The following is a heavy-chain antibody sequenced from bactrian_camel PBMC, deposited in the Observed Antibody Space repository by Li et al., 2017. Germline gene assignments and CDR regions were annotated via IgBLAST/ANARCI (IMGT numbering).Heavy chain of an antibody. D-gene: IGHD3*01. CDR3: AASGGQLGRWCYEFPVNWVSWLYN. V-gene: IGHV3S55*01. CDR1: ENTYAGSRNC. Sequence: QVQLVESGGGSAQAGGSLTLSCTYSSENTYAGSRNCMGWFRQAPGKEREWVAALSSRGNTYYADSVKGRFTISQDNAKNTLYLQMNNLKPEDTAMYHCAASGGQLGRWCYEFPVNWVSWLYNWGQGTQVTVS. CDR2: LSSRGNT. J-gene: IGHJ4*01.